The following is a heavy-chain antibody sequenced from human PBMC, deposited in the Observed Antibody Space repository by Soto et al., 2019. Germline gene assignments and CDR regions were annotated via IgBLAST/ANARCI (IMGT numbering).Heavy chain of an antibody. CDR2: TYYRSKWYN. CDR1: GDSVPSNSAA. D-gene: IGHD1-26*01. Sequence: SQTLSLTCGISGDSVPSNSAAWYWLRQSPSRGLEWLGRTYYRSKWYNDYAVSVESRITINPDTSKNHFSLQLNFATPEDTAVYFCARGEQYSGRIFDYWGQGTLVTVSS. CDR3: ARGEQYSGRIFDY. J-gene: IGHJ4*02. V-gene: IGHV6-1*01.